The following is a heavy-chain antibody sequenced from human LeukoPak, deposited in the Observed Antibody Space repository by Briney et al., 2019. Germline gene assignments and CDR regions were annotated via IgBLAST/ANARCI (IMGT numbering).Heavy chain of an antibody. CDR3: ARGYSSSWNYFDY. V-gene: IGHV4-59*01. CDR1: GGSISNYW. Sequence: PSETLSLACTVSGGSISNYWWSWIRQPPGKGLEWIGYVFDSGGTNYNPSLKSRVTISVDTSKKQFSLKLSSVTAADTAVYYCARGYSSSWNYFDYWGQGTLVTVSS. CDR2: VFDSGGT. D-gene: IGHD6-13*01. J-gene: IGHJ4*02.